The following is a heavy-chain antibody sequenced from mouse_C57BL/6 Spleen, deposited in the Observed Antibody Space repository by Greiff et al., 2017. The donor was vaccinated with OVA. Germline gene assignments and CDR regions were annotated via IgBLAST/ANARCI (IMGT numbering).Heavy chain of an antibody. CDR1: GFTFSSYA. Sequence: EVQLVESGGGLVKPGGSLKLSCAASGFTFSSYAMSWVRQTPEKRLEWVATISDGGSYTYYPDNVKGRFTISRDNAKNNLYLQMSHLKSEDTAMYYCARDGGYLGFWGQGTTLTVSS. D-gene: IGHD2-3*01. CDR2: ISDGGSYT. CDR3: ARDGGYLGF. J-gene: IGHJ2*01. V-gene: IGHV5-4*01.